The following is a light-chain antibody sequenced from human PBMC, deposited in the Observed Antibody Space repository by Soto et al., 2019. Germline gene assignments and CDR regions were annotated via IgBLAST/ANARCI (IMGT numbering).Light chain of an antibody. Sequence: QSALTQPASVSGSPGQSITISCTGTSSDVGGYNYVSWYQQHPGKAPKLVIYEVSNRPSGVSNRFSASKSGNTASLTISGLQAEDEADYYCSSYTSSSTEVFGTGTKVTVL. V-gene: IGLV2-14*01. CDR1: SSDVGGYNY. CDR3: SSYTSSSTEV. J-gene: IGLJ1*01. CDR2: EVS.